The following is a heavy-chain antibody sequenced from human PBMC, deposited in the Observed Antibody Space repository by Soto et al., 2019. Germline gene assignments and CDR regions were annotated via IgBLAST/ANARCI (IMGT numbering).Heavy chain of an antibody. CDR2: ISSSATTI. V-gene: IGHV3-11*01. J-gene: IGHJ5*02. Sequence: QVQLVESGGGLVKPGGSLRLSCASSGFTFSDYYMSWIRQAPGKGLEWLSYISSSATTIYYADSVKGRFTISRDNAKNSLYLQMGSMTAEDTAVYYCARAGVDNPGGDPWGQGTLVTVSS. D-gene: IGHD2-8*01. CDR1: GFTFSDYY. CDR3: ARAGVDNPGGDP.